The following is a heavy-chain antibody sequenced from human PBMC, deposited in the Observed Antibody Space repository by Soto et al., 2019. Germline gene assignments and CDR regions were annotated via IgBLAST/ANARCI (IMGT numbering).Heavy chain of an antibody. V-gene: IGHV1-69*06. D-gene: IGHD2-15*01. CDR2: IIPMYGTV. CDR3: ARDLGGCSGGSCRYNWFDP. J-gene: IGHJ5*02. CDR1: GGTFSSYV. Sequence: QVQLVQSVAEVKKPGSSVKVSCKASGGTFSSYVISWVRQAPGQGPEWMGGIIPMYGTVNYAQKFQDRVTIIADTSTSTAYMELSSLRSEDTAVYYCARDLGGCSGGSCRYNWFDPWGQGTLVTVSS.